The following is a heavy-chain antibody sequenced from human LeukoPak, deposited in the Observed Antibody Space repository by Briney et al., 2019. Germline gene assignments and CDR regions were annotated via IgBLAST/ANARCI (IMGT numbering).Heavy chain of an antibody. D-gene: IGHD6-13*01. CDR3: ARDSRRGQIAATDGFDP. V-gene: IGHV3-21*01. CDR1: GFTLSRYS. CDR2: ISSGSSYI. J-gene: IGHJ5*02. Sequence: GGSLRLSCAASGFTLSRYSMNWVRQAPGKGLEWVSSISSGSSYIYYAGSVKGRFTISRDNSKNTLYLQMNSLRAEDTAVYYCARDSRRGQIAATDGFDPWGQGTLVTVSS.